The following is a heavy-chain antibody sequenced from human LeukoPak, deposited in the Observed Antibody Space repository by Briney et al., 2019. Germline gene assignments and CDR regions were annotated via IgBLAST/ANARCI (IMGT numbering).Heavy chain of an antibody. D-gene: IGHD1-26*01. V-gene: IGHV3-11*01. J-gene: IGHJ4*02. CDR1: GFTFSDYY. Sequence: PGGSLRLSCAASGFTFSDYYMSWIRQAPGKGLEWVSYISSSGSTIYYADSVKGRFTISRDNAKDSLYLQMNSLRAEDTAVYYCARDLYSGSYSDYWGQGTLVTVSS. CDR3: ARDLYSGSYSDY. CDR2: ISSSGSTI.